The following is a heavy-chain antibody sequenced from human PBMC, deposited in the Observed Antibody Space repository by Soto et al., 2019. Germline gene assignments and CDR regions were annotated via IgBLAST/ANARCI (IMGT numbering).Heavy chain of an antibody. Sequence: GGSLRLSCAASGFTFSSYSMNWVRQAPGKGLEWVSYISSSSSTIYYADSVKGRFTISRDNAKNSLYLQMNSLRDEDTAVYYCVSPYYYDSSGYYCWGQGTLVTVSS. CDR1: GFTFSSYS. J-gene: IGHJ4*02. CDR2: ISSSSSTI. V-gene: IGHV3-48*02. CDR3: VSPYYYDSSGYYC. D-gene: IGHD3-22*01.